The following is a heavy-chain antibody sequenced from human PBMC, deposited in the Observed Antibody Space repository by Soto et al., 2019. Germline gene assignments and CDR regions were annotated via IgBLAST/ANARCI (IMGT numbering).Heavy chain of an antibody. CDR1: GYTFTSYG. Sequence: QVQLVQSGAEVKKPGASVKVSCKASGYTFTSYGISWVRQAPGQGLEWMGWISAYNGNTKYAQKLQGRVTTTTDTARSTAYMELRSLRSDDTAVYYGAGDLGGSYYAPVDYWGQGTLVTVSS. CDR3: AGDLGGSYYAPVDY. J-gene: IGHJ4*02. D-gene: IGHD1-26*01. V-gene: IGHV1-18*01. CDR2: ISAYNGNT.